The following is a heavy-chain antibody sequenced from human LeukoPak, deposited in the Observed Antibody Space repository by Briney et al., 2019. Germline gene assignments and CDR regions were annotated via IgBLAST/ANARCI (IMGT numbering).Heavy chain of an antibody. CDR2: TYPGDSDT. CDR1: GYRFTSYW. CDR3: ARHISDCGGDCPFDY. J-gene: IGHJ4*02. Sequence: GESLKISCKGSGYRFTSYWIGWVRQMPGKGLEWMGMTYPGDSDTRYSPSFEGQVTISADKSIATPYLQWSGLKASDTAMYYCARHISDCGGDCPFDYWGQGTLVTVSS. D-gene: IGHD2-21*02. V-gene: IGHV5-51*01.